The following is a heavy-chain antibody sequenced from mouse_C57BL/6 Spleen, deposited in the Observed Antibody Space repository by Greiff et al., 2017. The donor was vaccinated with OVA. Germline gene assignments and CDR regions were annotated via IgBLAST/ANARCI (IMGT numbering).Heavy chain of an antibody. Sequence: VQLKESGPGMVKPSQSLSLTCTVTGYSITSGYDWHWIRHFPGNKLEWMGYISYSGSTNYNPSLKSRISITHDTSKNHFFLKLNSVTTEDTATDYCARAYYGSSYAMDYWGQGTSVTVSS. CDR2: ISYSGST. D-gene: IGHD1-1*01. CDR1: GYSITSGYD. V-gene: IGHV3-1*01. J-gene: IGHJ4*01. CDR3: ARAYYGSSYAMDY.